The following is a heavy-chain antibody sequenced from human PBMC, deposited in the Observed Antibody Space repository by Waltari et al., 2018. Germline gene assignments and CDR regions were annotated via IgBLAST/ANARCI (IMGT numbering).Heavy chain of an antibody. Sequence: QVQLVQSGAEVKKPGASVKVSCKASGYTFTGYYMHWVRQAPGQGLEWMGWINPNSGGTNYAQKFQGRVTMTRDTSISTAYMELSRLRSDDTAVYYCARDRLVVVPAAPSFGYWGQGTLVTVSS. V-gene: IGHV1-2*02. J-gene: IGHJ4*02. CDR2: INPNSGGT. CDR3: ARDRLVVVPAAPSFGY. CDR1: GYTFTGYY. D-gene: IGHD2-2*01.